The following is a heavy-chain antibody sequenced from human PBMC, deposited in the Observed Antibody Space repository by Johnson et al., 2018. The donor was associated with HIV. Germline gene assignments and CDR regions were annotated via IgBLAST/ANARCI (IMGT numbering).Heavy chain of an antibody. V-gene: IGHV3-30*03. CDR3: ARDPGSITLVRGDAFDI. D-gene: IGHD3-10*01. CDR2: ISYDGSDK. CDR1: GFTFDDYG. J-gene: IGHJ3*02. Sequence: VQLVESGGGVVRPGGSLRLSCAASGFTFDDYGMNWVRQAPGKGLEWVAVISYDGSDKYYADSVKGRFTISRDNSKNTLYLQMNSLRAEDTAVYYCARDPGSITLVRGDAFDIWGQGTMVTVSS.